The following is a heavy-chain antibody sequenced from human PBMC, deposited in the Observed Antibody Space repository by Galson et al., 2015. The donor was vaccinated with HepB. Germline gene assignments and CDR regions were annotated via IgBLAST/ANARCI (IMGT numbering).Heavy chain of an antibody. CDR1: GFTFSSYA. CDR3: ARGCSSTSCYLGRNGFDF. V-gene: IGHV3-64*04. J-gene: IGHJ3*01. Sequence: SLRLSCAASGFTFSSYAMHWVRQAPGKGLEYVSAISSNGGSTYYADSVKGRFTISRDSSRNTLYLQMTSLRAEDTAVYYCARGCSSTSCYLGRNGFDFWGQGTMVTVSS. CDR2: ISSNGGST. D-gene: IGHD2-2*01.